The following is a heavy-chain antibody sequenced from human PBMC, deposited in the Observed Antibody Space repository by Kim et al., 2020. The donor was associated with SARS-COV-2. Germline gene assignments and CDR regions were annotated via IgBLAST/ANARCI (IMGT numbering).Heavy chain of an antibody. V-gene: IGHV3-48*02. D-gene: IGHD6-19*01. Sequence: GGSLRLSCAASGFTFSSYSMNWVRQAPGKGLEWVSYISSSSSTIYYADSVKGRFTISRDNAKNSLYLQMNSLRDEDTAVYYCARGLRYYYYYGMDVWGQGTTVTVSS. CDR3: ARGLRYYYYYGMDV. CDR1: GFTFSSYS. CDR2: ISSSSSTI. J-gene: IGHJ6*02.